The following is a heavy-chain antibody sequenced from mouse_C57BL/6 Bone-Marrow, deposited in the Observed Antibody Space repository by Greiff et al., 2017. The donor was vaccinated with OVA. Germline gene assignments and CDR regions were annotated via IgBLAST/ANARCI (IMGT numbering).Heavy chain of an antibody. V-gene: IGHV1-81*01. CDR3: ARGGSSYPGWFAY. CDR2: IYPRSGNT. CDR1: GYTFTSYG. J-gene: IGHJ3*01. D-gene: IGHD1-1*01. Sequence: VQRVESGAELARPGASVKLSCKASGYTFTSYGISWVKQRTGQGLEWIGEIYPRSGNTYYNEKFKGKATLTADKSSSTAYMELRSLTSEDSAVYFCARGGSSYPGWFAYGGQGTRVTVSA.